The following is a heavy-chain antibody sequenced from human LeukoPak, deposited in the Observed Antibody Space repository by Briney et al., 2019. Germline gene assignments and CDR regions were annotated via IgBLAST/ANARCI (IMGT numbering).Heavy chain of an antibody. V-gene: IGHV3-21*01. D-gene: IGHD1-7*01. CDR1: GLTFSRYN. CDR3: ASGTVGNYALDY. Sequence: NTGGSLTLSCAASGLTFSRYNMTWVRQAPGKGLEWVSSIGTSSNNIYYTDSVKGRFTISRDNAKNSLYLQVDSLRVEDTAVYFCASGTVGNYALDYWGQGTLVTVSS. CDR2: IGTSSNNI. J-gene: IGHJ4*02.